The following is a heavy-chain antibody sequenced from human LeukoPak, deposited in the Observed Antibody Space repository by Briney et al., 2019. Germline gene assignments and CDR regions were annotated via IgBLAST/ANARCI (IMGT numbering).Heavy chain of an antibody. CDR3: AGGGYDFWSGYYPDY. CDR1: GFTFSSYA. D-gene: IGHD3-3*01. J-gene: IGHJ4*02. CDR2: ISGSGGST. Sequence: GGSLRLSCAASGFTFSSYAMNWVRQAPGKGLEWVSGISGSGGSTYYADSVKGRFTISRDNSKNTLYLQMNSLRAEDTAVYYCAGGGYDFWSGYYPDYWGQGTLVTVSS. V-gene: IGHV3-23*01.